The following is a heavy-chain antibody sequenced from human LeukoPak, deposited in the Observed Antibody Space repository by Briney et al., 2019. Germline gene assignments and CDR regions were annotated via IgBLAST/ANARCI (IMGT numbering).Heavy chain of an antibody. D-gene: IGHD5-12*01. V-gene: IGHV3-66*01. Sequence: GSLRLSCAASGFTVSSNYMSWVRQAPGKGLEWVSVIYTGGTTYYADSVKGRFTISRDNSKNTVYLDMNSLRAEDTAVYYCARAVDIVATTPFDLWGQGTMVTVSS. J-gene: IGHJ3*01. CDR3: ARAVDIVATTPFDL. CDR1: GFTVSSNY. CDR2: IYTGGTT.